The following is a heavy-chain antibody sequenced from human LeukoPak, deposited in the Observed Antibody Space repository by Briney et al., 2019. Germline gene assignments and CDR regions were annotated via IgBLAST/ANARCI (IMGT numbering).Heavy chain of an antibody. CDR3: ARHRGSRYSSSWKGGFDY. V-gene: IGHV4-61*02. Sequence: SQTLSLTCTVSGGSISSVSYYWSWIREPAGKGLEWIGRIYTSGSTEYNPSLKSRVTVSVDTSKNQFSLKLSSVTAADTAVYYCARHRGSRYSSSWKGGFDYWGQGTLVTVSS. CDR1: GGSISSVSYY. D-gene: IGHD6-13*01. CDR2: IYTSGST. J-gene: IGHJ4*02.